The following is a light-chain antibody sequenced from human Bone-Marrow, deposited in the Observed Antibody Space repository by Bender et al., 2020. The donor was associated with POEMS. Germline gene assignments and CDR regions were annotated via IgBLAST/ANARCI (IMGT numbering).Light chain of an antibody. Sequence: SYDLAQPPSVSVLPGQTATITCSGERLGVKYVGWYQQRPGQSPILVIYEDNKRPSGIPERFSGSYSGNTATLTITETQAVDEADYYCQTWDITTVFGGGTKLTVL. V-gene: IGLV3-1*01. CDR3: QTWDITTV. CDR1: RLGVKY. CDR2: EDN. J-gene: IGLJ2*01.